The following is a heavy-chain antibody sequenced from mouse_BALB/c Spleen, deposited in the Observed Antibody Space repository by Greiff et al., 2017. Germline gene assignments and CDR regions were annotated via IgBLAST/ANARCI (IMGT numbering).Heavy chain of an antibody. CDR2: IRNKANGYTT. CDR1: GFTFTDYY. Sequence: DVHLVESGGGLVQPGGSLRLSCATSGFTFTDYYMSWVRQPPGKALEWLGFIRNKANGYTTEYSASVKGRFTISRDNSQSILYLQMNTLRAEDSATYYCASYGYDGYYFDYWGQGTTLTVSS. D-gene: IGHD2-2*01. J-gene: IGHJ2*01. CDR3: ASYGYDGYYFDY. V-gene: IGHV7-3*02.